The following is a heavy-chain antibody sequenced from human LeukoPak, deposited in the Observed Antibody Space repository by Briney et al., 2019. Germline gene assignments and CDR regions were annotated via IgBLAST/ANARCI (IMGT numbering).Heavy chain of an antibody. CDR3: ARDRLQTDAFDI. CDR2: ISSSSSYI. D-gene: IGHD4-11*01. J-gene: IGHJ3*02. V-gene: IGHV3-21*01. Sequence: NLGGVLRLSCAASGFTFSSYSMNWVRQAPGKGLEWVSSISSSSSYIYYADSVKGRFTISRDNAKNSLYLQMNSLRAEDTAVYYCARDRLQTDAFDIWGQGTMVTVSS. CDR1: GFTFSSYS.